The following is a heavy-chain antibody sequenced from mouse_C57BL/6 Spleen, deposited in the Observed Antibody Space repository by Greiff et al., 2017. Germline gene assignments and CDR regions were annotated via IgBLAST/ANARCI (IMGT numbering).Heavy chain of an antibody. V-gene: IGHV1-69*01. D-gene: IGHD1-1*01. CDR1: GYTFTSYW. CDR3: ARRGDYYGRFDY. Sequence: VQLQQPGAELVMPGASVKLSCKASGYTFTSYWMHWVKQRPGQGLEWIGEIDPSDSYTNYNQKFKGKSTLTVDKSSSTAYMQLSSLTSEDSAVYYCARRGDYYGRFDYWGQGTTLTVSS. CDR2: IDPSDSYT. J-gene: IGHJ2*01.